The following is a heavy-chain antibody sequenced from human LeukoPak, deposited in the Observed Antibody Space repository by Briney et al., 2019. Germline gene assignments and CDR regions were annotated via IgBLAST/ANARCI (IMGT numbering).Heavy chain of an antibody. J-gene: IGHJ3*01. D-gene: IGHD5-12*01. CDR3: ANEYSKGDV. Sequence: GGSLRLSCAASGFTFGNYVMSWVRQAPGKGLEWVSGISNSGDSTYYADSVKGRVTISRDNSKNTLYLQMNSLRAEDTAVYYCANEYSKGDVWGQGTMVTVSS. V-gene: IGHV3-23*01. CDR2: ISNSGDST. CDR1: GFTFGNYV.